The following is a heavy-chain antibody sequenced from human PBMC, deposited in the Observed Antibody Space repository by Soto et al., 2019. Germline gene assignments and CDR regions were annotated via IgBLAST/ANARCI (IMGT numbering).Heavy chain of an antibody. CDR2: ICTAGDT. D-gene: IGHD3-10*01. J-gene: IGHJ3*02. CDR3: ARVGAPGAFHX. Sequence: EGYLRLSCAASGFTFSSYDMPWVRQATGKGLEWGSSICTAGDTYCPGAVKSRFNISRENANNSWYLQMNSLRAGDTVVYYCARVGAPGAFHXWGQGTRLTVS. V-gene: IGHV3-13*01. CDR1: GFTFSSYD.